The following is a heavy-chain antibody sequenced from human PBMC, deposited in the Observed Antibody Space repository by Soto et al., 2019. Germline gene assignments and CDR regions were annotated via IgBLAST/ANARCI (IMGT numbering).Heavy chain of an antibody. J-gene: IGHJ4*02. CDR2: IDSSSNYI. CDR3: ARRPLGYCSRPSCYTDY. V-gene: IGHV3-21*01. Sequence: PGGSLRLSCAASGFIFSTCSMNWVRQAPGKGLEWVAYIDSSSNYIYYSDSVKGRFTISRDNAKNSLYLRLNSLRAEDTAVYYCARRPLGYCSRPSCYTDYWGQGTLVTVSS. CDR1: GFIFSTCS. D-gene: IGHD2-8*01.